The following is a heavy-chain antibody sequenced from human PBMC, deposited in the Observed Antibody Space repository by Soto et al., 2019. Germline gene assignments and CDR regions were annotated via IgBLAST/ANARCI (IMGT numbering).Heavy chain of an antibody. D-gene: IGHD2-2*01. CDR2: IIPIFGTA. J-gene: IGHJ6*02. V-gene: IGHV1-69*06. CDR3: ARVDGILGCSSTSRFYFYGMDV. Sequence: QVQLVQSGAEVKKPGSSVKVSCKASGGTFSSYAISWVRQAPGQGLEWMGGIIPIFGTANYAQKFQGRVTITADKSTSTAYMELGSLGSEDTAVYYCARVDGILGCSSTSRFYFYGMDVWGQGTTVTVSS. CDR1: GGTFSSYA.